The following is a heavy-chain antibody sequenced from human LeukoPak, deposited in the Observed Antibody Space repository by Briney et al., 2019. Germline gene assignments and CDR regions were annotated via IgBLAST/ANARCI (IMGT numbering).Heavy chain of an antibody. CDR2: ISSSSSYT. J-gene: IGHJ3*01. V-gene: IGHV3-21*06. CDR3: ARGFCSGGICYRITGTFDV. Sequence: GGSLRLSCAASGFTFSTYSMNWLRQAPGKGLEWVSSISSSSSYTDYADSVKGRFTISRDNAKNSLFLEMTSLRADDTAVYYCARGFCSGGICYRITGTFDVWGQGTMVTVSS. CDR1: GFTFSTYS. D-gene: IGHD2-15*01.